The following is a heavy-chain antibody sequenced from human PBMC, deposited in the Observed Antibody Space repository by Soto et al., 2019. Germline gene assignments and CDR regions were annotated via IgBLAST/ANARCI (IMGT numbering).Heavy chain of an antibody. CDR2: ISWDGGST. Sequence: GGSLRLSCAASGFTFDDYTMHWVRQAPGKGLEWVSLISWDGGSTYYADSVKGRFTISRDNSKNSLYLQMNSLGTADTDLYYCAKDTKGAANYYYGMDVWGQGTTVTVSS. V-gene: IGHV3-43*01. J-gene: IGHJ6*02. D-gene: IGHD1-26*01. CDR1: GFTFDDYT. CDR3: AKDTKGAANYYYGMDV.